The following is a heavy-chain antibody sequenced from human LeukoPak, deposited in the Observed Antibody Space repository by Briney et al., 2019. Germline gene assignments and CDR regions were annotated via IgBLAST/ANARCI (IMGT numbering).Heavy chain of an antibody. J-gene: IGHJ5*02. D-gene: IGHD6-13*01. CDR2: ISAYNGNT. CDR3: ARMVAAAGLNWFDP. Sequence: GASVKVSCKASGHTFTSYGISWVRQAPGQGLEWMGWISAYNGNTNYAQKLQGRVTMTTDTSTSTAYMELRSLRSDDTAVYYCARMVAAAGLNWFDPWGQGTLVTVSS. CDR1: GHTFTSYG. V-gene: IGHV1-18*01.